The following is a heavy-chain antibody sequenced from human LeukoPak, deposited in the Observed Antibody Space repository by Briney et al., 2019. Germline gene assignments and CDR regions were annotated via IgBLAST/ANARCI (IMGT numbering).Heavy chain of an antibody. CDR2: INQAGCEK. Sequence: GGSLRLSCAASGFTFSNYWMSWVRQAPGGGLEWVAYINQAGCEKYYVGSEKGRFTISRDNARNSLYLQMNSLRAEDTAVYYCARDKSYGDSSDYWGQGTRVTVSS. D-gene: IGHD2-21*02. J-gene: IGHJ4*02. V-gene: IGHV3-7*01. CDR1: GFTFSNYW. CDR3: ARDKSYGDSSDY.